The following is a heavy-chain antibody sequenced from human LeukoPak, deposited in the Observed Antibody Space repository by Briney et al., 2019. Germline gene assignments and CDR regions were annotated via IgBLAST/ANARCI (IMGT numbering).Heavy chain of an antibody. CDR1: GGSISSGSYY. Sequence: KASETLSLTCTVSGGSISSGSYYWSWIRQPAGKGLEWIGRIYTSGSTNYNPSLKSRVTISVDTSKNQFSLKLSSVTAADTAVYYCASTEVTAIGWNYYYYYMDVWGKGTTVTVSS. CDR2: IYTSGST. D-gene: IGHD4-23*01. V-gene: IGHV4-61*02. CDR3: ASTEVTAIGWNYYYYYMDV. J-gene: IGHJ6*03.